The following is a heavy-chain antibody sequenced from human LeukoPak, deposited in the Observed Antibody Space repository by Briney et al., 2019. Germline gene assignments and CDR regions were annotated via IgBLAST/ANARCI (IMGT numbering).Heavy chain of an antibody. CDR3: APIAVAGIDY. Sequence: PGGSLRLSCAASGFTFSSYAMHWVRQAPGKRLEWVAVISYDGSNKYYADSVKGRFTISRDNSKNTLYLQMNSLRAEDTAVYYCAPIAVAGIDYWGQGTLVTVSS. D-gene: IGHD6-19*01. J-gene: IGHJ4*02. CDR2: ISYDGSNK. CDR1: GFTFSSYA. V-gene: IGHV3-30-3*01.